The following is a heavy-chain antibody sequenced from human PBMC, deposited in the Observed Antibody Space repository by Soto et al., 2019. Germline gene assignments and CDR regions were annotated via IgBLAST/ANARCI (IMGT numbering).Heavy chain of an antibody. CDR3: AKDPLSRMVADTPRPYYFDY. CDR1: GFTFSSYG. Sequence: GGSLRLSCAASGFTFSSYGMHWVRQAPGKGLEWVAVISYDGSNKYYADSVKGRFTISRDNSKNTLYLQMNSLRAEDTAVYYCAKDPLSRMVADTPRPYYFDYWGQGTLVTVSS. V-gene: IGHV3-30*18. CDR2: ISYDGSNK. D-gene: IGHD3-10*01. J-gene: IGHJ4*02.